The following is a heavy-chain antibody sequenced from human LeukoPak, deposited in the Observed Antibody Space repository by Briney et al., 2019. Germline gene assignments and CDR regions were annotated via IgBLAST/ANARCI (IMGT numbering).Heavy chain of an antibody. CDR1: GFTFSSYS. V-gene: IGHV3-21*01. CDR2: ISSSSSYI. Sequence: PGRSLRLSCAASGFTFSSYSMNWVRQAPGNGLEWVSSISSSSSYIYYADSLKGRFTISRDNAKESLYLQINSLRAEDTAVYYCARVTRGGYDGYFDYWGQGTLVTVSS. CDR3: ARVTRGGYDGYFDY. J-gene: IGHJ4*02. D-gene: IGHD5-12*01.